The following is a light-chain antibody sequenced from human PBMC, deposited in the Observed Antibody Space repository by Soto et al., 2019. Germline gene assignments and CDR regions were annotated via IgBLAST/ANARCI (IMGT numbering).Light chain of an antibody. Sequence: LTQPASVSGSPGQSITISCTGTSSDVGGYNYVSWYQHHPGKAPKLMIYDVSNRPSGVSNRFSGSKSGNTASLIISGLQAEDEADYYCSSYTSSSTLSTYVFGTG. CDR1: SSDVGGYNY. CDR2: DVS. CDR3: SSYTSSSTLSTYV. J-gene: IGLJ1*01. V-gene: IGLV2-14*03.